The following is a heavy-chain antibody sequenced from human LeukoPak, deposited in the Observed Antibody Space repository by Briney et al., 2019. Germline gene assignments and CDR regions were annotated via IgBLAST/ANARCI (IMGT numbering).Heavy chain of an antibody. CDR3: AELGITMIGGV. CDR1: GFTFSSYW. J-gene: IGHJ6*04. D-gene: IGHD3-10*02. CDR2: VKNDGSNT. Sequence: GGSLRLSCAASGFTFSSYWMHWVRQAPGKGLVWVSRVKNDGSNTIYADSVKGRFTISRDNAKNSLYLQMNSLRAEDTAVYYCAELGITMIGGVWGKGTTVTISS. V-gene: IGHV3-74*01.